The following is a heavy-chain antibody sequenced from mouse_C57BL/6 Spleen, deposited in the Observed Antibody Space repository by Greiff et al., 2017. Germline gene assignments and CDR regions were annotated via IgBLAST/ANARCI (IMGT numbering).Heavy chain of an antibody. CDR2: IYPGSGNT. J-gene: IGHJ4*01. CDR3: ARWSSSYAMDY. Sequence: QVQLKESGAELVRPGASVKLSCKASGYTFTDYYINWVKQRPGQGLEWIARIYPGSGNTYYNEKFKGKATLTAEKSSSTAYMQLSSLTSEDSAVYFCARWSSSYAMDYWGQGTSVTVSS. CDR1: GYTFTDYY. V-gene: IGHV1-76*01. D-gene: IGHD1-1*01.